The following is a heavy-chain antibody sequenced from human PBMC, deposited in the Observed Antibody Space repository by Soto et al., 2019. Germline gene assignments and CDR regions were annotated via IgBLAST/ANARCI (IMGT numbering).Heavy chain of an antibody. Sequence: QVQLVESGGSVVQPGKSLRLSCAASGFSFSNYAMHWVRQAPGKGLEWVAVIWYDGSNKYYADSVKGRFTISKDNSQTTVYLQMNSLISEDTAVYYCKRAPYGGSRYDVDSCGQATLFTVSS. CDR2: IWYDGSNK. D-gene: IGHD1-26*01. V-gene: IGHV3-33*01. CDR3: KRAPYGGSRYDVDS. J-gene: IGHJ4*02. CDR1: GFSFSNYA.